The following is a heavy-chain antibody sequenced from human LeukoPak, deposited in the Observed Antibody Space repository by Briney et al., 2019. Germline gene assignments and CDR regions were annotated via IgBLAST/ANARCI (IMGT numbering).Heavy chain of an antibody. Sequence: PSETLSLTCTVSGGSISSNNYYWGWIRQPPGKGLEWIGSIYYSGSTFYIPSLKSRVTISVDTSKNQFSLKLSSVTAADTAVYYCARGLVVGATRGGDYWGQGTLVTVSS. J-gene: IGHJ4*02. V-gene: IGHV4-39*01. D-gene: IGHD1-26*01. CDR3: ARGLVVGATRGGDY. CDR2: IYYSGST. CDR1: GGSISSNNYY.